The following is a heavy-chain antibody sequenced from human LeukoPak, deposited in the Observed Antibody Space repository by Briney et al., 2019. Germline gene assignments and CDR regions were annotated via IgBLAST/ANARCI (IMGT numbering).Heavy chain of an antibody. D-gene: IGHD3-22*01. CDR3: ARGTYDSSGYDY. Sequence: GGSLRLSCAASGFTFSNYGMHWVRQAPGKGLEWVAVISYDGSNKYYADSVKGRFTISRDNSKNTLYLQMNSLRAEDTAVYYCARGTYDSSGYDYWGQGTLVTVSS. V-gene: IGHV3-30*03. J-gene: IGHJ4*02. CDR1: GFTFSNYG. CDR2: ISYDGSNK.